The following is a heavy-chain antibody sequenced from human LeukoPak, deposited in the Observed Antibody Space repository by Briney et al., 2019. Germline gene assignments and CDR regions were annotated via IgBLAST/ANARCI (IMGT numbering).Heavy chain of an antibody. CDR1: GGSISSYY. CDR2: IYYGGST. CDR3: ARISLLYFGPSTFDF. D-gene: IGHD3-10*01. Sequence: SETLSLTCTVSGGSISSYYWSWIRQPPGKGLEWIGYIYYGGSTNYNPSLKSRVTISVDTSKNQFSLKLSSVTAADTAVYYCARISLLYFGPSTFDFWGQGTLVTVSS. J-gene: IGHJ4*02. V-gene: IGHV4-59*01.